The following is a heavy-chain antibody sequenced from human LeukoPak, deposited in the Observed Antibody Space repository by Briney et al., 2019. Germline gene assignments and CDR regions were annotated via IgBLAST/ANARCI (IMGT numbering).Heavy chain of an antibody. V-gene: IGHV1-18*01. D-gene: IGHD3-9*01. Sequence: ASVKVSCKASGYTFTSYGISWVRQAPGQGLEWMGWISAYNGNTNYAQKLQGRVTMTTDTSTSTAYMELRSLRSDDTAVYYCARLRYFDWLFPGYFDYWGQGTLVTVSS. CDR1: GYTFTSYG. J-gene: IGHJ4*02. CDR3: ARLRYFDWLFPGYFDY. CDR2: ISAYNGNT.